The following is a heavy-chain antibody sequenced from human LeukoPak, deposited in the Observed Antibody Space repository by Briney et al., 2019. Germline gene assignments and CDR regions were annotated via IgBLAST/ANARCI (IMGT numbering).Heavy chain of an antibody. V-gene: IGHV3-74*01. CDR1: GFTFSSYW. Sequence: GGSLRLSCAASGFTFSSYWMHWVRQAPGKGLVWVSRINSDGSGTNYADSVKGRFTISRDNGKNTLYLQMNSLRAEDTAVYYCAKDGEYYYDSSGYYAIDHWGQGTLVTVSS. CDR3: AKDGEYYYDSSGYYAIDH. D-gene: IGHD3-22*01. CDR2: INSDGSGT. J-gene: IGHJ4*02.